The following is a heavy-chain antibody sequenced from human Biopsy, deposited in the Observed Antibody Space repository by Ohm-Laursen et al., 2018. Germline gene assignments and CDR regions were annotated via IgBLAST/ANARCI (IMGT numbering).Heavy chain of an antibody. J-gene: IGHJ5*02. V-gene: IGHV4-4*07. Sequence: SDTLSLTCEVYGKTFSDYYWSWIRQPAGKELEWIGQIYTSGITNYNPSLKSRVTMSVDTSKNKFSLRVSSVTAADTAVYYCARDRDRRGWFDPWGQGTLVTVSS. CDR2: IYTSGIT. CDR1: GKTFSDYY. D-gene: IGHD1-14*01. CDR3: ARDRDRRGWFDP.